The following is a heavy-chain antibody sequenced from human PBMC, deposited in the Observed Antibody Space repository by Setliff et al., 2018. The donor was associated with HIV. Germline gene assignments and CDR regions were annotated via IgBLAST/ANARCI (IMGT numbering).Heavy chain of an antibody. CDR3: ARGFDYAQRPPLYYFDY. V-gene: IGHV4-31*03. D-gene: IGHD2-2*01. Sequence: LSLTCTVSGGSIRSGYYYWSWIRQHPGKGLEWIGYIYYSGNPFYNPSLRSRVTISLDTSKNQFSLKLSSVTAADTAVYYCARGFDYAQRPPLYYFDYWGQGTLVTVSS. J-gene: IGHJ4*02. CDR1: GGSIRSGYYY. CDR2: IYYSGNP.